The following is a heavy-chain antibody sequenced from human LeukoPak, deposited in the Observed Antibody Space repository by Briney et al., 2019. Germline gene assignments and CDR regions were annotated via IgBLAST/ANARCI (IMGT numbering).Heavy chain of an antibody. CDR1: GGSFSGYY. J-gene: IGHJ6*02. V-gene: IGHV4-34*01. Sequence: PSETLSLTCAVYGGSFSGYYWSWIRQPPGKGLEWIGEINHSGSTNYNPSLKSRVTISVDTSKNQFSLKLSSVTAADTAVYYCARLYYYDSSGYYARDYYYGMDVWGQGTTVTVSS. CDR2: INHSGST. D-gene: IGHD3-22*01. CDR3: ARLYYYDSSGYYARDYYYGMDV.